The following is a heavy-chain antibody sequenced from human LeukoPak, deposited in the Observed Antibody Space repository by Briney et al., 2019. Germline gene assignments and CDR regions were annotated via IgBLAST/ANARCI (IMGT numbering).Heavy chain of an antibody. CDR2: IYRSGST. CDR1: GGSISSSNW. CDR3: ARDPTDYYDSSGYHLFDY. D-gene: IGHD3-22*01. V-gene: IGHV4-4*02. J-gene: IGHJ4*02. Sequence: PSETLSLTCAVSGGSISSSNWWSWVRQPPGKGLEWIGEIYRSGSTNYNPSLKSRVTISVDKSKNQFSLKLSSVTAADTAVYYCARDPTDYYDSSGYHLFDYWGQGTLVTVSS.